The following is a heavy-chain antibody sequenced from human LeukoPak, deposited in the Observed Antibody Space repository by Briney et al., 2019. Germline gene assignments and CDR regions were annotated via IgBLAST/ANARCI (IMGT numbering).Heavy chain of an antibody. CDR3: ARPDPEGDAFDI. CDR1: GGSISSYY. V-gene: IGHV4-4*07. J-gene: IGHJ3*02. D-gene: IGHD1-14*01. Sequence: PSETLSLTCTVPGGSISSYYWSWIRQPAGKGLEWIGRIYTSGSTNYNPSLKSRVTISVDKSKNQFSLKLSSVTAADTAVYYCARPDPEGDAFDIWGQGTMVTVSS. CDR2: IYTSGST.